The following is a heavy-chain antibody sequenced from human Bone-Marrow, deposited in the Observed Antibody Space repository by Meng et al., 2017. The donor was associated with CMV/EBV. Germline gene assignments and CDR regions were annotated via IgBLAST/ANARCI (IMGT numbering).Heavy chain of an antibody. CDR2: INPSGGST. Sequence: ASVKVSCKASGYTFTSYYMHWVRQAPGQGLEWMGIINPSGGSTSYAQKFQGRVTMTRDTSTSTVYMELSSLRSEDTAVYYCARESDFWSGSVGYYYGMDVWGQGTTVTVSS. J-gene: IGHJ6*02. D-gene: IGHD3-3*01. V-gene: IGHV1-46*01. CDR1: GYTFTSYY. CDR3: ARESDFWSGSVGYYYGMDV.